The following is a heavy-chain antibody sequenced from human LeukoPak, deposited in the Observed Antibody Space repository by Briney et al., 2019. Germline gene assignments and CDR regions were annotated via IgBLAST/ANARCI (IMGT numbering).Heavy chain of an antibody. D-gene: IGHD1-26*01. CDR2: VYYSGTT. V-gene: IGHV4-59*08. Sequence: SETLSLTCTVSGGSISTYYWSWIRQPPGKGLEWTGYVYYSGTTNYNPSLKSRVTISVDTSKNQFSLKLSSVTAADTAAYYCARQSWSPNWFDPWGQGTLVTVSS. CDR1: GGSISTYY. CDR3: ARQSWSPNWFDP. J-gene: IGHJ5*02.